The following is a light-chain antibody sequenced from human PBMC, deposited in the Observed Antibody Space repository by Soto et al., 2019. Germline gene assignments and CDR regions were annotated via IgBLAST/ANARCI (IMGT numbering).Light chain of an antibody. CDR2: ATS. J-gene: IGKJ2*01. CDR3: QQYHTYSYT. V-gene: IGKV3-20*01. CDR1: QSVANSY. Sequence: EIVLTQSPGTLSLSPGERATLSCRASQSVANSYLAWHEQKPGQAPRLVIYATSKRASGIPDRFSGSGSGTDFTLTISSLQSDDFATYYCQQYHTYSYTFGQGTKLEI.